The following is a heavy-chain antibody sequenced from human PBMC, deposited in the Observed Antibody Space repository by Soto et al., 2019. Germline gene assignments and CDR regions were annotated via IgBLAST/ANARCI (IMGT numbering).Heavy chain of an antibody. CDR3: ARTPDI. J-gene: IGHJ3*02. CDR2: IYHSGST. CDR1: GGSSSSGGYS. V-gene: IGHV4-30-2*01. Sequence: SETLSLTWAVSGGSSSSGGYSWSWIRQPPGKGLEWIGYIYHSGSTYYNPSLKSRVTISVDRSKNQFSLKLSSVTAADTAVYYCARTPDIWGQGTMVTVS.